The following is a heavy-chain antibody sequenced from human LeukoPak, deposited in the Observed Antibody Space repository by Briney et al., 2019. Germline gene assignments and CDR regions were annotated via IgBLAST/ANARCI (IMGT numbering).Heavy chain of an antibody. V-gene: IGHV4-34*01. D-gene: IGHD2-21*02. CDR2: INHSGST. CDR1: GGSFSGYY. J-gene: IGHJ4*02. Sequence: SETLSLTCAVYGGSFSGYYWSWIRQPPGKGLEWIGEINHSGSTNYNPSLKSRVTISVDTSKNQFSLKLSSVTAADTAVYYCARVPGLYGGNSGWGYFDSWGQGTLVTVSS. CDR3: ARVPGLYGGNSGWGYFDS.